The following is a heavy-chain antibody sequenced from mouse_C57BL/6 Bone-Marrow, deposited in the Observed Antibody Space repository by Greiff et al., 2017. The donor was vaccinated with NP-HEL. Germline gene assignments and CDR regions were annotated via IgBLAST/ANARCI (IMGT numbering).Heavy chain of an antibody. CDR3: TSDGSSNY. J-gene: IGHJ2*01. V-gene: IGHV14-4*01. CDR1: GFNIKDDY. Sequence: VQLKQSGAELVRPGASVKLSCTASGFNIKDDYMHWVKQRPEQGLEWIGWIDPENGDTEYASKFQGKATITADTSSNPAYLQLSSLTSEDTAVYYCTSDGSSNYWGQGTTLTVSS. CDR2: IDPENGDT. D-gene: IGHD1-1*01.